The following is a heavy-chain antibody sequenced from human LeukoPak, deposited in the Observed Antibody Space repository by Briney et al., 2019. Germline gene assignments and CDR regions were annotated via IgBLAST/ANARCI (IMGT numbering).Heavy chain of an antibody. CDR3: ARSLLLWFGELSDAFDI. J-gene: IGHJ3*02. CDR2: IYTSGSN. V-gene: IGHV4-4*07. Sequence: SETLSLTCTVSGGSISSYYWSWIRQPAGKGLEWIGRIYTSGSNNYNPSLKSRVTMSVDTSKNQFSLKLSSVTAADTAVYYCARSLLLWFGELSDAFDIWGQGTMVTVSS. CDR1: GGSISSYY. D-gene: IGHD3-10*01.